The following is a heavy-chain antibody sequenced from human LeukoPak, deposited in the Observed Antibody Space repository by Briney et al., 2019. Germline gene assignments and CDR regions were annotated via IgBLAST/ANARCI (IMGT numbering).Heavy chain of an antibody. CDR1: GYTFTSYG. CDR3: ARDPRRITMVRGVTNWFDP. D-gene: IGHD3-10*01. Sequence: ASVKVSCKASGYTFTSYGISWVRQAPGQGLEWMGWISAYNGNTNYAQKLQGRVTMTTDTSTSTAYMELRSLRSDDTAVYYYARDPRRITMVRGVTNWFDPWGQGTLVTVSS. J-gene: IGHJ5*02. V-gene: IGHV1-18*01. CDR2: ISAYNGNT.